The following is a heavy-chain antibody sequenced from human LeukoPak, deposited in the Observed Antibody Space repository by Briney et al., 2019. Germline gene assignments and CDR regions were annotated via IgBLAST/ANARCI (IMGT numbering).Heavy chain of an antibody. CDR2: ISAYNGNT. D-gene: IGHD3-22*01. CDR1: GYTFTSYG. J-gene: IGHJ4*02. V-gene: IGHV1-18*01. CDR3: ARSHYYDSSGHFDY. Sequence: ASVKVSCKASGYTFTSYGISWVRQAPGQGLEWMGWISAYNGNTNYAQKLQGRVTMTTDTSTSTAYMELSSLRSEDTAVYYCARSHYYDSSGHFDYWGQGTLVTVSS.